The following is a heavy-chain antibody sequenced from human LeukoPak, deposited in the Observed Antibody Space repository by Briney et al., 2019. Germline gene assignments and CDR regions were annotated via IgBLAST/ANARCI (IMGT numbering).Heavy chain of an antibody. J-gene: IGHJ6*02. Sequence: GGSLRVSCAASGFTVSSNYMIWVRQAPGKGLEWVSVIYSGGSTYYADSVKVRFTISRDNSKNTLYLQMNSLRAEDTAVYYCARGYNWNYYYYYGMDVWGQGTTVTVSS. CDR2: IYSGGST. CDR3: ARGYNWNYYYYYGMDV. V-gene: IGHV3-53*01. D-gene: IGHD1-20*01. CDR1: GFTVSSNY.